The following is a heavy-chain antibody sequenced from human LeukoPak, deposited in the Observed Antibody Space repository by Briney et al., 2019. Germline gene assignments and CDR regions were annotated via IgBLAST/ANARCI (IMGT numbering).Heavy chain of an antibody. Sequence: PSETLSLTCTVSGGSISSGDYYWSWIRQPPGKGLEWIGYIYYSGSTYYNPSLKSRVTISVDTSKNQFSLKLSSVTAADMAVYYCARDQKYYYDSSGNFWGQGTMVTVSS. CDR1: GGSISSGDYY. CDR2: IYYSGST. V-gene: IGHV4-30-4*08. D-gene: IGHD3-22*01. J-gene: IGHJ3*01. CDR3: ARDQKYYYDSSGNF.